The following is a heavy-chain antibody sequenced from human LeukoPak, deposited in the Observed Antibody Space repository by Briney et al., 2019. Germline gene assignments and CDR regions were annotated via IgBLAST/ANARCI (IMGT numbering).Heavy chain of an antibody. D-gene: IGHD3-10*01. Sequence: SVKVSCKASGGTFSSYTINWVRQAPGQGLEWMGRIIPILGIANYAQKFQGRVTITADKSTSTAYMELSSLRSEDTAVYYCASNPYGSEPSFDPWGQGTLVTVSS. CDR2: IIPILGIA. CDR1: GGTFSSYT. J-gene: IGHJ5*02. CDR3: ASNPYGSEPSFDP. V-gene: IGHV1-69*02.